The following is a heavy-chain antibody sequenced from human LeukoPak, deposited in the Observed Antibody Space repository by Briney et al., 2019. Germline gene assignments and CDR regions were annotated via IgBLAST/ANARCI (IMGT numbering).Heavy chain of an antibody. CDR1: GYTFTGYY. D-gene: IGHD6-13*01. CDR3: ARDGLRAAAPTYYGMDV. CDR2: INPNSGGT. Sequence: ASVKVSCKASGYTFTGYYMHWVRQAPGQGLEWMGWINPNSGGTNYAQKFQGRVTMTRDTSISTAYMELSRLRSGDTAVYYCARDGLRAAAPTYYGMDVWGQGTTVTVSS. V-gene: IGHV1-2*02. J-gene: IGHJ6*02.